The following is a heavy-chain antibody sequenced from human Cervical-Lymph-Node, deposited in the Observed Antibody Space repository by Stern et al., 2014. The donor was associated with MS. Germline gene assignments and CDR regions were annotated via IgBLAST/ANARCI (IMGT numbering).Heavy chain of an antibody. Sequence: VQLVESGGGVVQPGRSLRLSCAASGFTFSSYGMHWVRQAPGQGLEWAAGIWYDGSNKYYADSVKGRFTISRDNSKNTLYLQMNSLRAEDTAVYYCARAVLRFLEWLPDYWGQGTLVTVSS. CDR1: GFTFSSYG. D-gene: IGHD3-3*01. CDR2: IWYDGSNK. CDR3: ARAVLRFLEWLPDY. J-gene: IGHJ4*02. V-gene: IGHV3-33*01.